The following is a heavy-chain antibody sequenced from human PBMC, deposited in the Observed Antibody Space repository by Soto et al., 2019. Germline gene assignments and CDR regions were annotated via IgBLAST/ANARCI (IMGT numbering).Heavy chain of an antibody. D-gene: IGHD3-22*01. CDR3: ARDLYDSSGYPVWWFDP. Sequence: ASVKVSCKASGYTFATYAIHWVRQAPGQRPEWMGWVSPGLGNTKYSQNFQGRVTMTTDTSTSTAYMELRSLTFDDTAVYYCARDLYDSSGYPVWWFDPWGQGTLVTVSS. CDR1: GYTFATYA. V-gene: IGHV1-3*01. CDR2: VSPGLGNT. J-gene: IGHJ5*02.